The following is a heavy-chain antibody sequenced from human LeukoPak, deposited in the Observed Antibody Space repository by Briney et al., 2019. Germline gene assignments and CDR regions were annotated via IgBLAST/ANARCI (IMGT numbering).Heavy chain of an antibody. J-gene: IGHJ4*02. Sequence: GGSLRLSCAASGFTVSSNYMSWVRQAPGKGLEWVSVIYSGGSTYYADSVKGRFTISRDNSKNTLYLQMNSLRAEDTAVYYCARDNDSGYDLHLFDYWGQGTLVTVSS. D-gene: IGHD5-12*01. V-gene: IGHV3-53*01. CDR2: IYSGGST. CDR3: ARDNDSGYDLHLFDY. CDR1: GFTVSSNY.